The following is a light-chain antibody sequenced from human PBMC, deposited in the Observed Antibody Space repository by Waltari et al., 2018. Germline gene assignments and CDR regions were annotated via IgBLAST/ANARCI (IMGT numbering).Light chain of an antibody. V-gene: IGLV2-14*01. J-gene: IGLJ3*02. Sequence: QSALTQPASVSGSPGQSITISCTGTSSDVGGYNYVSWYQQHPGKVPQLLIFDVSNRPSGGSNRFSGSKSGNTASLTISVLQAEDESDYYCCSFTSRSTWVFGGGTKLTVL. CDR2: DVS. CDR3: CSFTSRSTWV. CDR1: SSDVGGYNY.